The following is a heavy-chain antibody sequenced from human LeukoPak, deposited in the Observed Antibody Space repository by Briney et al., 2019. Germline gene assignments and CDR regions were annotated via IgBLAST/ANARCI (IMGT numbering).Heavy chain of an antibody. J-gene: IGHJ4*02. CDR1: GGSISSSSYY. D-gene: IGHD6-13*01. V-gene: IGHV4-39*07. CDR3: ARVRIAAAGPRVDY. Sequence: SETLSLTCTVSGGSISSSSYYWGWIRQPPGKGLEWIGSIYYSGSTYYNPSLKSRVTISVDTSKNQFSLKLSSVTAADTAVYYCARVRIAAAGPRVDYWGQGTLVTVSS. CDR2: IYYSGST.